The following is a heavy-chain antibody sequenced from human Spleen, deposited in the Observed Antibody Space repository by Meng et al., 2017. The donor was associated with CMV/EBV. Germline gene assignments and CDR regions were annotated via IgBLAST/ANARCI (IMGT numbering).Heavy chain of an antibody. J-gene: IGHJ4*02. V-gene: IGHV3-30*04. CDR1: GFTFSDYP. CDR2: ISYDGKNQ. CDR3: AKAGAGSPYFDY. D-gene: IGHD6-19*01. Sequence: GGSLRLSCAASGFTFSDYPMHWVRQAPGKGLEWVTVISYDGKNQYYADSVKGRFTISRDNSKNTLYLQMNSLRAEDTAVYYCAKAGAGSPYFDYWGQGTLVTVSS.